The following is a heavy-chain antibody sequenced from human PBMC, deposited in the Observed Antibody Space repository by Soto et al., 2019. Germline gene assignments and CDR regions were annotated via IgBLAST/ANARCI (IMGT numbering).Heavy chain of an antibody. J-gene: IGHJ5*02. Sequence: SETLSLTCTVSGGSISVGSNYWGCIRQPPGKGLEWIGSIYYGGSTYYNPSLKSRVTISVDTSKNQFSLKLTSVTAADTAVYYCARDRSISRFFTWGRGVLVTVSS. CDR2: IYYGGST. CDR3: ARDRSISRFFT. D-gene: IGHD1-26*01. V-gene: IGHV4-39*02. CDR1: GGSISVGSNY.